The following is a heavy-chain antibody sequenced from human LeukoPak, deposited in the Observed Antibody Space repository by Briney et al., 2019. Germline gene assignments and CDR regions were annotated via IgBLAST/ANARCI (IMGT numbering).Heavy chain of an antibody. D-gene: IGHD1-26*01. J-gene: IGHJ4*02. CDR1: GYTFTGYY. V-gene: IGHV1-2*02. CDR3: ARMYSGTLYYFDY. CDR2: INPNSGGT. Sequence: ASVKVSCKASGYTFTGYYMHWVRQAPGQGLEWMGWINPNSGGTNYAQKFQGRVTMTSDTSISTAYMELSRLRFDDTAVYYCARMYSGTLYYFDYWGQGTLVTVSS.